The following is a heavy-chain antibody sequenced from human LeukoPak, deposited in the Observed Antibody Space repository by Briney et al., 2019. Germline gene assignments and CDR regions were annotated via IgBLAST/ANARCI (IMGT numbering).Heavy chain of an antibody. V-gene: IGHV3-64*01. J-gene: IGHJ4*02. Sequence: GGSLRLSCAASGFTFSSYAMHWVRQAPGKGLEYVSAISSNGGSTYYANSVKGRFTISRYNSKNTLYLQMSSLRAEDMAVYYCAGGGWGDTTFDYWGQGTLVTVSS. CDR2: ISSNGGST. D-gene: IGHD1-26*01. CDR1: GFTFSSYA. CDR3: AGGGWGDTTFDY.